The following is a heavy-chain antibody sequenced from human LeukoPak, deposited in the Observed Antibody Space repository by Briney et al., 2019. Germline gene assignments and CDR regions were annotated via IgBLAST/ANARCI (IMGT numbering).Heavy chain of an antibody. Sequence: GGSLRLSCAASGFTFSSYSMNWVRQAPGKGLEWVSVIYSGGSTYYADSVKGRFTISRDNSKNTLYLQMNSLRAEDTAVYYCSAVAGPRHAFDIWGQGTMVTVSS. D-gene: IGHD6-19*01. CDR1: GFTFSSYS. J-gene: IGHJ3*02. CDR3: SAVAGPRHAFDI. V-gene: IGHV3-53*01. CDR2: IYSGGST.